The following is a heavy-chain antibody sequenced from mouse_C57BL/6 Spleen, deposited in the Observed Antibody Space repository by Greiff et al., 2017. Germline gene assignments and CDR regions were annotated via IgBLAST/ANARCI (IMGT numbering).Heavy chain of an antibody. D-gene: IGHD1-1*01. V-gene: IGHV14-3*01. CDR3: AYYYGSIYWFAY. Sequence: VQLKESVAELVRPGASVKLSCTASGFNIKNTYMHWVKQRPEQGLEWIGRIDPANGNTKYAPKFQGKATITADTSSNTAYLQLSSLTSEDTAIYYCAYYYGSIYWFAYWGQGTLVTVSA. CDR1: GFNIKNTY. J-gene: IGHJ3*01. CDR2: IDPANGNT.